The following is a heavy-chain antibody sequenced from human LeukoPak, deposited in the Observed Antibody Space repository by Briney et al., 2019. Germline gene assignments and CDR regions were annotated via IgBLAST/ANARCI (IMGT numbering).Heavy chain of an antibody. CDR1: GFTFSSCA. CDR3: AKWSSSSWYDY. D-gene: IGHD6-13*01. CDR2: ISRSGDTT. J-gene: IGHJ4*02. V-gene: IGHV3-23*01. Sequence: PEGSLRLSCAASGFTFSSCAMSWVRQAPGKGLEWVSTISRSGDTTYYADSVKGRFAISRDNSKNTLYLQVNSLRAEDTAIYYCAKWSSSSWYDYWGQGTLVTVSS.